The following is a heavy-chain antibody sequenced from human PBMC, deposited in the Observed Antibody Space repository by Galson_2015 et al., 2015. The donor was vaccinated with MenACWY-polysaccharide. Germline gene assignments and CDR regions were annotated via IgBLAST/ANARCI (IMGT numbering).Heavy chain of an antibody. CDR3: ARGHYGMDV. V-gene: IGHV3-7*01. J-gene: IGHJ6*02. Sequence: SLRLSCAASGFTFSSYWMPWVRQAPGKGLEWVANIKKDGSGKYYVDSVKGRFTISRDNSKNSLYLQMHSLRAEDTAVYSCARGHYGMDVWGQGTTVTVSS. CDR1: GFTFSSYW. CDR2: IKKDGSGK.